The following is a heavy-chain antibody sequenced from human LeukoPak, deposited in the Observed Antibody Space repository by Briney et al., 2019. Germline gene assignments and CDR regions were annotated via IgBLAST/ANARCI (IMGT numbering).Heavy chain of an antibody. Sequence: SETLSLTCTVSGGSISSGGYYWSRIRQHPGKGLEWIGYIYYSGSTYYNPSLKSRVTISVDTSKNQFSLKLSSVTAADTAVYYCARVDTAMVGSDYWGQGTLVTVSS. D-gene: IGHD5-18*01. CDR3: ARVDTAMVGSDY. V-gene: IGHV4-31*03. CDR1: GGSISSGGYY. CDR2: IYYSGST. J-gene: IGHJ4*02.